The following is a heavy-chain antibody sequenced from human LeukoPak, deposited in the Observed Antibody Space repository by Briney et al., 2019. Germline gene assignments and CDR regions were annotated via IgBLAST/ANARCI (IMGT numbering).Heavy chain of an antibody. J-gene: IGHJ1*01. CDR1: GFTFSSYW. V-gene: IGHV3-7*03. D-gene: IGHD6-6*01. CDR2: IKQDGSEE. CDR3: AKEVEYSSPRGMLQH. Sequence: GGSLRLSCAASGFTFSSYWMNWVRQAPGKGLEWVANIKQDGSEEYYVDSVKGRFTISRDNAKNSLYLQMNSLRAEDTAVYYCAKEVEYSSPRGMLQHWGQGTLVTVSS.